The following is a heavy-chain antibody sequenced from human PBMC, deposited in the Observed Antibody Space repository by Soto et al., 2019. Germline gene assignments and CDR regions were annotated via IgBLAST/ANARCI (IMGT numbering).Heavy chain of an antibody. CDR1: GGSISSGDYY. J-gene: IGHJ3*02. D-gene: IGHD6-13*01. Sequence: SETLSLTCTVSGGSISSGDYYWSWIRQPPGKGLEWIGYIYYSGSTYYNPSLKSRVTISVDTSKNQFSLKLSSVTAADTAVYYCARDLGYSSRMRAFDIWGQGTMVTVSS. CDR2: IYYSGST. V-gene: IGHV4-30-4*01. CDR3: ARDLGYSSRMRAFDI.